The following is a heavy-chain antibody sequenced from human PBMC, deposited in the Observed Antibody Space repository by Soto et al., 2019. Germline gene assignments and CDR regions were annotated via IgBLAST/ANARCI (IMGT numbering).Heavy chain of an antibody. CDR2: IGASGGSS. CDR3: GEIHSYGVAGPLGF. J-gene: IGHJ3*01. D-gene: IGHD5-18*01. Sequence: EVQLLESGGALVQPGGSLRLSCAASGFTFSTYAMTWVRQAPGKGLEWVSGIGASGGSSYHADSVKGRFTISRDNSKNTLYLQKNSLGGEEKALFYCGEIHSYGVAGPLGFWGQGTMVTVSS. V-gene: IGHV3-23*01. CDR1: GFTFSTYA.